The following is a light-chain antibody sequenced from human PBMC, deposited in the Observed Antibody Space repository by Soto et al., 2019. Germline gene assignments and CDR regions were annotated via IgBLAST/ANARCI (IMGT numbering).Light chain of an antibody. CDR3: QQYNNWPPIT. J-gene: IGKJ5*01. CDR2: DAS. V-gene: IGKV3-15*01. CDR1: QSISNS. Sequence: EIVLTQSPAILSLSPGERATLSCRASQSISNSLAWYQQKPGQVPRLLIYDASTRATGIPARFSGSGSGTEFTLTISSLQSEDFAVYYCQQYNNWPPITFGQGTRLEIK.